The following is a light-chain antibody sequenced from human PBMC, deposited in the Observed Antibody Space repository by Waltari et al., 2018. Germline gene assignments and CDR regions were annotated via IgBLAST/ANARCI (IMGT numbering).Light chain of an antibody. CDR1: QSISTS. CDR3: QQSFSTPGT. Sequence: DIQMTQSPSSLSASVGDRVTIPCRASQSISTSLNWYQQKPGKAPKLLIFAASSLHSGVPSRFSGGGSGTDFTLTITSLQPEDFATYYCQQSFSTPGTFGRGTKVEIK. V-gene: IGKV1-39*01. J-gene: IGKJ1*01. CDR2: AAS.